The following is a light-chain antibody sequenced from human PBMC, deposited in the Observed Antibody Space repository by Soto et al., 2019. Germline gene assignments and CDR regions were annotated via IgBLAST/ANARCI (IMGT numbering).Light chain of an antibody. Sequence: DIVMTQSPDSLAVSLGERATINCTSSQSLLFSSNNRNYLAWYQQKAGQPPKLLIYWATSRESGVPDRSSGSRSGTDFTLTISSLQAEDVAVYYCQQYYTTPPISFGAGTKGEIK. CDR1: QSLLFSSNNRNY. J-gene: IGKJ4*01. CDR3: QQYYTTPPIS. V-gene: IGKV4-1*01. CDR2: WAT.